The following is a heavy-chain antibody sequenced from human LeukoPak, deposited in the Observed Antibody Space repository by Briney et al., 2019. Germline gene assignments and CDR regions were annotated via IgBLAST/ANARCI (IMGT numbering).Heavy chain of an antibody. V-gene: IGHV1-2*02. D-gene: IGHD3-3*01. CDR1: GYTFTGYY. CDR3: ATIFWSGYLY. J-gene: IGHJ4*02. CDR2: INPNSGGT. Sequence: ASVKVSCKASGYTFTGYYMHWVRQAPGQGLEWMGWINPNSGGTNYAQKFQGRATMTRDTSISTAYMELSRLRSDDTAVYYCATIFWSGYLYWGQGTLVTVSS.